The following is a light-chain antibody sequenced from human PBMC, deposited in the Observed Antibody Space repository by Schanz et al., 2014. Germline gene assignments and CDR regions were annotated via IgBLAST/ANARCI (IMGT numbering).Light chain of an antibody. J-gene: IGKJ5*01. CDR3: QQYGSPIT. CDR1: QSVSSY. V-gene: IGKV3-20*01. Sequence: EIVLTQSPGTLSLSPGERATLSCRASQSVSSYLAWYQQKPGQAPRLLICGASSRATGIPDRFSGSGSGTDFTLTISRLEPEDFALYYCQQYGSPITFGQGTRLEIK. CDR2: GAS.